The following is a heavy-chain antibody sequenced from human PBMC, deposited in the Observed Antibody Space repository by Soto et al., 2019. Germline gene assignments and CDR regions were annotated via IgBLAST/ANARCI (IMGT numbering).Heavy chain of an antibody. J-gene: IGHJ4*02. Sequence: EVQLVESGGGLVKPGGSLRLSCAASGFTFSNAWMSWVRQAPGKGLEWVGRIKSKTDGGTTDYAAPVKGRFTISRDDSKNTLYLQMNSLKTEDTAVYYCTTFYKHWSIAARRELDYWGQGTLVTVSS. V-gene: IGHV3-15*01. CDR1: GFTFSNAW. D-gene: IGHD6-6*01. CDR3: TTFYKHWSIAARRELDY. CDR2: IKSKTDGGTT.